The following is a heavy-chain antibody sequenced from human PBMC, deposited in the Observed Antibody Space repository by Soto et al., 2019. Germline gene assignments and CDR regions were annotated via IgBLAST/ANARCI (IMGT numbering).Heavy chain of an antibody. CDR2: IWYDGSKK. Sequence: GGSLRLSCAASGFTFSSFGMHWVRQAPGKGLEWVSLIWYDGSKKSYGDSVKGRFTISRDNSGNTVYLQMNSLRAGDTAVYYCARDASYYSLWSGYYPSRNGMDVWGQGTTVTVSS. J-gene: IGHJ6*02. D-gene: IGHD3-3*01. CDR1: GFTFSSFG. CDR3: ARDASYYSLWSGYYPSRNGMDV. V-gene: IGHV3-33*01.